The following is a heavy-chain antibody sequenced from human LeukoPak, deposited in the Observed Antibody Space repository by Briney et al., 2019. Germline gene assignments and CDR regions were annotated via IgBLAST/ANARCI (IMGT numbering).Heavy chain of an antibody. J-gene: IGHJ4*02. Sequence: GGSLRLSCAASGFTVSSNYMSWVRQAPGKGLEWVSSISSTSGNKYYADSVKGRFTISRDNAKNSLYLQMNSLRAEDTAVYYCARGGYRYEYWGQGTLVTVSS. CDR3: ARGGYRYEY. D-gene: IGHD5-12*01. CDR2: ISSTSGNK. V-gene: IGHV3-21*01. CDR1: GFTVSSNY.